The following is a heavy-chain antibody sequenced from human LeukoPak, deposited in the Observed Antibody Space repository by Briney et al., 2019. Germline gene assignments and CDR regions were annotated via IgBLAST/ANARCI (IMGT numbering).Heavy chain of an antibody. D-gene: IGHD2-15*01. CDR2: FPPYNSNT. V-gene: IGHV1-18*01. J-gene: IGHJ5*02. CDR3: ARGGANCSGGRCPLNWFDP. Sequence: APVEPSCKPAHSTFTHYGITGVRRAPGHQGKGMGGFPPYNSNTNGAQKLQGRVTMTIDKTTSTAYMELRSLRSDDTAVYYCARGGANCSGGRCPLNWFDPWGQGTPVTVSS. CDR1: HSTFTHYG.